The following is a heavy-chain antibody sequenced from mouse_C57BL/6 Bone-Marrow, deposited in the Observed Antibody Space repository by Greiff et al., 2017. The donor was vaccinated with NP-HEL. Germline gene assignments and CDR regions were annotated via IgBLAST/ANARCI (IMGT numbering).Heavy chain of an antibody. V-gene: IGHV5-4*01. D-gene: IGHD2-2*01. CDR1: GFTFSSYA. CDR3: ASANGYAWFAY. Sequence: EVQGVESGGGLVKPGGSLKLSCAASGFTFSSYAMSWVRQTPEKRLEWVATISDGGSYTYYPDNVKGRFTISRDNAKNNLYRQLSHLKSEDTAMYYGASANGYAWFAYWGQGTLVTVSA. J-gene: IGHJ3*01. CDR2: ISDGGSYT.